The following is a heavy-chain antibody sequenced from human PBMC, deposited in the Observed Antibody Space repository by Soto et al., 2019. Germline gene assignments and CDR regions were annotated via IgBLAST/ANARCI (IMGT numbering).Heavy chain of an antibody. V-gene: IGHV1-46*01. CDR1: GHTFSSYY. Sequence: VQLVQSGAEGKNPGASVKVSCKASGHTFSSYYIHWVRQAPGQGLEWMGVINPSGGGTSYAQKFQGTDTMTRDTSTSTVFMELSSLRYEDAAVFYCARGLPCGSTTCFGGELAYWGQGTLVTVSS. D-gene: IGHD2-2*01. CDR2: INPSGGGT. J-gene: IGHJ4*02. CDR3: ARGLPCGSTTCFGGELAY.